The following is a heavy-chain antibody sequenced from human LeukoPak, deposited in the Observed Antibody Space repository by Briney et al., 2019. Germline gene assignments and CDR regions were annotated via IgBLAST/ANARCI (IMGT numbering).Heavy chain of an antibody. V-gene: IGHV3-66*01. CDR1: GFSVSNNY. CDR2: IYSGGST. Sequence: PGGSLRLSCAASGFSVSNNYMSWVRQAPGKGLEWVSVIYSGGSTFYADSVKGRSTISRDNSKNTLYLQMNSLRAEDTAVYYCASDSYSPEYFQHWGQGTLVTVSS. J-gene: IGHJ1*01. D-gene: IGHD2-15*01. CDR3: ASDSYSPEYFQH.